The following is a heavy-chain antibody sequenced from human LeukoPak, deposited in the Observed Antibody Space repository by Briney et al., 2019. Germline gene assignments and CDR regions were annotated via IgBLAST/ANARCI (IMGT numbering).Heavy chain of an antibody. CDR3: ARTVTIGYFDY. CDR1: GFTVSSNY. Sequence: GGSLRLSCAASGFTVSSNYMSWVRQAPGKGLEWVPVFYSGGNTYYADSVKGRFTISRDNSKNTLYLQMNSLRAEDTAVYYCARTVTIGYFDYWGQGTLVTVSS. V-gene: IGHV3-53*01. J-gene: IGHJ4*02. D-gene: IGHD3-3*01. CDR2: FYSGGNT.